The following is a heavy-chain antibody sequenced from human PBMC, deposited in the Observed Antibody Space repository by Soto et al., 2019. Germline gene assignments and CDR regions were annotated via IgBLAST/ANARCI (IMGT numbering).Heavy chain of an antibody. Sequence: QVQLQESGPGLVKPSQTLSLTCTVSGGSISSGGYYWSWIRQHPGQGLEWIGYIYYSGSTYYNPSLKSRVTISVDTSKNQFSLKLSSVTAAETAVYYCARGRAYSSSLEWFDPWGQGTLVTVSS. CDR3: ARGRAYSSSLEWFDP. D-gene: IGHD6-13*01. CDR2: IYYSGST. CDR1: GGSISSGGYY. V-gene: IGHV4-31*03. J-gene: IGHJ5*02.